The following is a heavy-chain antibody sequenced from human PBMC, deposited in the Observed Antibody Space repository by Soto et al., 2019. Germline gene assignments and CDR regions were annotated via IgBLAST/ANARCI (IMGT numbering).Heavy chain of an antibody. CDR2: IYYSGTT. CDR1: GASITNYY. Sequence: SETLSRTCTVSGASITNYYWSWIRQPPGKGLEWIGYIYYSGTTNYNPSLKSRLTISVDTSKNQFTLKLTSVPAADTAVYYCALFCSSTSCYGQWDYWGPGTLVTVS. V-gene: IGHV4-59*01. CDR3: ALFCSSTSCYGQWDY. D-gene: IGHD2-2*01. J-gene: IGHJ4*02.